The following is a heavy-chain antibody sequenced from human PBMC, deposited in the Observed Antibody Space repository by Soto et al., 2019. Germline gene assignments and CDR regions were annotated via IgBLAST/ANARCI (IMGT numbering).Heavy chain of an antibody. CDR1: GYTFTSYD. V-gene: IGHV1-8*01. CDR2: MNPNSGNT. CDR3: ARGESSSWYWGPYYFDY. Sequence: QVQLVQSGAEVKKPGASVKVSCKASGYTFTSYDINWVRQATGQGLEWMGWMNPNSGNTGYAQKFQGRVTMTRNTSISTAYMELSSLRSEDTAVYYCARGESSSWYWGPYYFDYWGQGTLVTVSS. D-gene: IGHD6-13*01. J-gene: IGHJ4*02.